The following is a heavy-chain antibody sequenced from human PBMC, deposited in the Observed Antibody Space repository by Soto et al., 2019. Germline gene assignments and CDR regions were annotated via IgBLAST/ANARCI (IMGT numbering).Heavy chain of an antibody. Sequence: EVQLVESGGGLIQPGGSLRLSCAASGFTVSSNYMSWVRQAPGKGLEWVSVIYSGGSTYYADSVKGRFTISRDNSKNTLYLQMNSLRAEDTAVYYCAKDLLGYCSSTSCYPGGDWGQGTLVTVSS. J-gene: IGHJ4*02. D-gene: IGHD2-2*01. CDR1: GFTVSSNY. CDR2: IYSGGST. V-gene: IGHV3-66*03. CDR3: AKDLLGYCSSTSCYPGGD.